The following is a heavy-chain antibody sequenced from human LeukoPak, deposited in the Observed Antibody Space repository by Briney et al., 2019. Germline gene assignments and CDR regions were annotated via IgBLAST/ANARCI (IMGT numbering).Heavy chain of an antibody. CDR2: IYTSGST. Sequence: SETLSLTCTVSGGSISSGSYYWSWIRQPAGKGLEWIGHIYTSGSTNYNPSLKSRVTISVDTSKNQFSLKLSSVTAADTAVYYCARDPYDSRYFDIWGQGTMVTVSS. CDR3: ARDPYDSRYFDI. V-gene: IGHV4-61*09. CDR1: GGSISSGSYY. J-gene: IGHJ3*02. D-gene: IGHD3-22*01.